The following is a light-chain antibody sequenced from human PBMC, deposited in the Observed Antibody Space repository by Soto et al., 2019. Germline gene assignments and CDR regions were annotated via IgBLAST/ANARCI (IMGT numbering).Light chain of an antibody. V-gene: IGKV3-15*01. CDR2: SAS. J-gene: IGKJ1*01. CDR3: QQYNNWPWT. CDR1: QSVSTN. Sequence: EIVMTQSPATLSVSPGERATLSCRASQSVSTNLAWYQHKPGQAPRLLIHSASSRATGIPARFSGSGSGTELTLTISSLQSEDFAVYYCQQYNNWPWTFGQGTKVDNK.